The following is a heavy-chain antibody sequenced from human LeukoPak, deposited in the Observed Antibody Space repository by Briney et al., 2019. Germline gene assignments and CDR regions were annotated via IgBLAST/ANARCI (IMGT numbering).Heavy chain of an antibody. J-gene: IGHJ3*02. CDR2: ISAYNGNT. Sequence: ASVKVSCKASGYTFTSYGISWVRRAPGQGLEWMGWISAYNGNTNYAQKLQGRVTMTTDTSTSTAYMELRSLRSDDTAVCYCAREVRETYDAFDIWGQGTMVTVSS. CDR3: AREVRETYDAFDI. CDR1: GYTFTSYG. D-gene: IGHD3-10*01. V-gene: IGHV1-18*01.